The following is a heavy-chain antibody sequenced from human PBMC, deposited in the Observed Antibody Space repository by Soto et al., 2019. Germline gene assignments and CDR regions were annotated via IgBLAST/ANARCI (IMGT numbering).Heavy chain of an antibody. J-gene: IGHJ4*02. D-gene: IGHD2-21*02. Sequence: QVQLVESGGGVVQPGRSLRLSCAASGFTFSHYGMHWVRQAPGKGLEWVAVISFDGSNRYYADSVKGRFTVSRDSSRYTLYLEMESLTAEDTAVYYCAKDRLVGCGGDCHYDHWGQGTLVTVS. V-gene: IGHV3-30*18. CDR1: GFTFSHYG. CDR3: AKDRLVGCGGDCHYDH. CDR2: ISFDGSNR.